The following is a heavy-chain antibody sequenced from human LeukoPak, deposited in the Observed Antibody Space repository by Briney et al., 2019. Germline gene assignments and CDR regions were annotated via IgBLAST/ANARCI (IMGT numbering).Heavy chain of an antibody. D-gene: IGHD3-10*01. J-gene: IGHJ4*02. CDR3: ARGADGVIDY. CDR2: ISVYSGNT. CDR1: VYTLTSYG. Sequence: GASVKVSCKASVYTLTSYGISWVRQAPGQGLEWMGWISVYSGNTNYAQKLQGRVTLTTDTSTSTAYMELGSLRSDDTAVYYCARGADGVIDYWGQGTLVTVSS. V-gene: IGHV1-18*01.